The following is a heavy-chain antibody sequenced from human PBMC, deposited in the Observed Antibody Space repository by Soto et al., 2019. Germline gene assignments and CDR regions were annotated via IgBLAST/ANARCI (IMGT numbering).Heavy chain of an antibody. Sequence: SQTLSLTCAISGGSVSSNSAAWNWIRQSPSRGLEWPGRTYYRSKWYNDYAVSVKSRITINPDTSKNQFSLQLNSVTPEDTAVYYCAREEYSSSSSDFDYWGQGTLVTVSS. CDR1: GGSVSSNSAA. V-gene: IGHV6-1*01. J-gene: IGHJ4*02. CDR2: TYYRSKWYN. D-gene: IGHD6-6*01. CDR3: AREEYSSSSSDFDY.